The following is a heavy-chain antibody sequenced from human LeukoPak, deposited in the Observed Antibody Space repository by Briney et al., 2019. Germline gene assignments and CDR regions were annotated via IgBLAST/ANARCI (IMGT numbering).Heavy chain of an antibody. CDR1: GFRFSDYW. J-gene: IGHJ4*02. CDR3: ASGMTEFDY. V-gene: IGHV3-7*01. Sequence: GGSLRLSCAAPGFRFSDYWMSWVRQAPGKGLEWVANIKEDGAEKYYVESVEGRFTIFRDNAKHSLHLQMNSLRVEDTAVYYCASGMTEFDYWGQGTLVTVSS. CDR2: IKEDGAEK.